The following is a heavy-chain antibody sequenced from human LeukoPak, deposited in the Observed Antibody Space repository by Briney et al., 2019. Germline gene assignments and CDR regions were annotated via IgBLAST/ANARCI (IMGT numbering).Heavy chain of an antibody. D-gene: IGHD4-23*01. J-gene: IGHJ4*02. CDR3: ARYYGGNSAGFDY. Sequence: SETLSLTCTVSGGSISSSSYYWGWIRQPPGKGLEWIGSIYYSGSTYYNPSLKSRVTISVDTSKNQFSLKLSSVTAADTAVYDCARYYGGNSAGFDYWGQGTLVTVSS. CDR2: IYYSGST. V-gene: IGHV4-39*01. CDR1: GGSISSSSYY.